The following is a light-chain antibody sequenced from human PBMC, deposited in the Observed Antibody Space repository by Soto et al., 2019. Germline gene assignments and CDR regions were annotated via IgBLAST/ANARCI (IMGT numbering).Light chain of an antibody. V-gene: IGKV3D-15*01. J-gene: IGKJ1*01. CDR2: GAS. CDR1: QSVTSY. CDR3: QQYNNWPQT. Sequence: EIVMTQSPATLSVSPGERATLSCRASQSVTSYLAWYQQKPGQAPRLLIYGASTRATGIPARFSGTGSGTGFTLTISSLQSEDFAVYYCQQYNNWPQTFGQGTKVDIK.